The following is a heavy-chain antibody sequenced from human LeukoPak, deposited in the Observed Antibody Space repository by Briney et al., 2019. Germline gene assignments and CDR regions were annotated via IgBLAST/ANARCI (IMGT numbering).Heavy chain of an antibody. Sequence: PSETLSLTCAVYGGSFSGYYWSWIRQPPGKGLEWIGEINHSGSTNYNPSLKSRVTISVDTSKNQFSLKLSSVTAADTGVYYCARVSDIMISFGGGISYFDYWGQGSLVTVSS. CDR2: INHSGST. V-gene: IGHV4-34*01. J-gene: IGHJ4*02. CDR1: GGSFSGYY. CDR3: ARVSDIMISFGGGISYFDY. D-gene: IGHD3-16*02.